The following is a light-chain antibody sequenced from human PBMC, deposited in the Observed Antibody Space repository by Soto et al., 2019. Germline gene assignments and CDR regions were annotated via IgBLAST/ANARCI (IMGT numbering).Light chain of an antibody. CDR2: GAS. CDR3: QQYYSSPFT. V-gene: IGKV3-15*01. CDR1: QSVSSK. Sequence: EIVMTQSPATLSVSPGERATLSCRASQSVSSKLAWYQQKPGQAPRLLIYGASTRATGIPARFSGSGSGTEFTLTISSLQSEDFAVYYCQQYYSSPFTFGQGTKLEIK. J-gene: IGKJ2*01.